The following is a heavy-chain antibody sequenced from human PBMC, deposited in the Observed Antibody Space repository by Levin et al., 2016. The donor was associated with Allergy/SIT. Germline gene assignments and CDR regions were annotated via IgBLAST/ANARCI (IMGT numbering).Heavy chain of an antibody. V-gene: IGHV3-74*01. CDR2: INSDGSST. CDR1: GFTFSSYW. Sequence: GESLKISCAASGFTFSSYWMHWVRQAPGKGLVWVSRINSDGSSTSYADSVKGRFTISRDNAKNTLYLQMNSLRAEDTAVYYCARDPGAAYYYYYYYMDVWGKGTTVTVSS. D-gene: IGHD3-10*01. J-gene: IGHJ6*03. CDR3: ARDPGAAYYYYYYYMDV.